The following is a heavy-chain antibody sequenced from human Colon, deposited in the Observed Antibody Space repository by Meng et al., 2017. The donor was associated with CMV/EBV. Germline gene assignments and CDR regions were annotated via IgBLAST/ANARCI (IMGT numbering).Heavy chain of an antibody. D-gene: IGHD2-15*01. Sequence: GGSLRLSCAASGFTFDDYAMHWVRQAPGKGLEWVSGISWNSGRIGYADSVKGRFTISRDNAKNSLYLQMNSLRAEDTAIYYCARDGVVVLGATRDWGQGTLVTVSS. CDR3: ARDGVVVLGATRD. V-gene: IGHV3-9*01. CDR2: ISWNSGRI. J-gene: IGHJ4*02. CDR1: GFTFDDYA.